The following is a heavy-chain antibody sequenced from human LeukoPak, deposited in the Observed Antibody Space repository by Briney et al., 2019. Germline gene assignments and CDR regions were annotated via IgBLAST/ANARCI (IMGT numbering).Heavy chain of an antibody. D-gene: IGHD4-17*01. CDR3: ALNDYGDGLGY. CDR1: GYTFTVYY. Sequence: LGASVKVSCKASGYTFTVYYIHWVRQAPGQGLEWMGWINPNSGGTNYAQRFQGRVTMTRDTSFSTAYMELSRLRSHDTAVYYCALNDYGDGLGYWGQGTLVTVFS. V-gene: IGHV1-2*03. CDR2: INPNSGGT. J-gene: IGHJ4*02.